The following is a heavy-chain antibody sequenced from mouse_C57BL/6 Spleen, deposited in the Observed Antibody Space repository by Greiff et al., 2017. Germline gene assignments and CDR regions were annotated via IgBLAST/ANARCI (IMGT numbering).Heavy chain of an antibody. J-gene: IGHJ2*01. CDR2: IDPSDSYT. CDR3: ARAKAYYYGSSYGGYFDY. Sequence: VQLQQPGAELVMPGASVKLSCKASGYTFTSYWMHWVKQRPGQGLEWIGEIDPSDSYTNYNQKFKGKSTLTVDKSSSTAYMQLSSLTSEDSAVYYCARAKAYYYGSSYGGYFDYWGQGTTLTVSS. D-gene: IGHD1-1*01. CDR1: GYTFTSYW. V-gene: IGHV1-69*01.